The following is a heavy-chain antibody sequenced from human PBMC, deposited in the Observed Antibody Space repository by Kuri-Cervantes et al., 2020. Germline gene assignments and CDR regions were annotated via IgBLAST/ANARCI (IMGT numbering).Heavy chain of an antibody. V-gene: IGHV3-9*01. D-gene: IGHD7-27*01. J-gene: IGHJ4*02. Sequence: GGSLRLPCAASGFTFDDYAMHWVRQAPGKGLEWVSGISWNSGSIGYADSVKGRFTISRDNARNSLFLQMNSLRDEDTAVYYCAHTGERDFDYWGQGTLVTVSS. CDR2: ISWNSGSI. CDR3: AHTGERDFDY. CDR1: GFTFDDYA.